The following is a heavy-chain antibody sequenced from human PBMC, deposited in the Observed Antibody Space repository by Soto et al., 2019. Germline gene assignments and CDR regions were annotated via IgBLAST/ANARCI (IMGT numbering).Heavy chain of an antibody. CDR2: ISYDGSLE. V-gene: IGHV3-30-3*01. CDR3: ARGYYGMDV. CDR1: GFTFSSYA. J-gene: IGHJ6*02. Sequence: QAGGSLRLSCAASGFTFSSYAMHWVRQAPGKGLEWVAFISYDGSLENYADSVKGRFTISRDKFENTLYLQMNSLRPEDTAVYFCARGYYGMDVWGQGTTVTVSS.